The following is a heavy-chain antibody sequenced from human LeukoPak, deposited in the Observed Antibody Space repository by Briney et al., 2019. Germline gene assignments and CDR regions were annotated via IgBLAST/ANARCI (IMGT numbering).Heavy chain of an antibody. J-gene: IGHJ4*02. Sequence: SETLSLTCTVSGGSISSSSYYWGWIRQPPGKGLEWIGSIYYSGSTYYNPSLKSRVTISVDTSKNQFSLKLSSVTAADTAVYYCAGTYDYVWGSYRYGKYYFDYWGQGTLVTVSS. CDR3: AGTYDYVWGSYRYGKYYFDY. V-gene: IGHV4-39*07. CDR1: GGSISSSSYY. D-gene: IGHD3-16*02. CDR2: IYYSGST.